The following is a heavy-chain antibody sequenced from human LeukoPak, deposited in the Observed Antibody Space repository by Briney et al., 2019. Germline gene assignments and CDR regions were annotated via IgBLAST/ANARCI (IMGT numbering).Heavy chain of an antibody. D-gene: IGHD3-22*01. J-gene: IGHJ3*02. CDR3: VRNFDSYNAFDI. V-gene: IGHV4-31*03. Sequence: PSETLSLTCTVSGGSISSGGYYWSWLRQHPGKGLEWIGYIYYNGNTYSNPSLKSRLTISGDTSKNQFSLKLSSVTAADTAVYYCVRNFDSYNAFDIWGQGTMVTVSS. CDR1: GGSISSGGYY. CDR2: IYYNGNT.